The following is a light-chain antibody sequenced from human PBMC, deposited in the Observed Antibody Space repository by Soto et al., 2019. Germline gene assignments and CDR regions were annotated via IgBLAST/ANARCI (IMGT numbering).Light chain of an antibody. CDR3: HHGFSIPYA. J-gene: IGKJ2*01. Sequence: DIQMTQSPSSLSASVGDRVTITCRASQSISSYLNWYQQKPGKAPKLLIYAASSLQTGVPSRFSGSASGTDFTLTISCLFPEDFGTCYCHHGFSIPYAVGQGTKVYIK. CDR1: QSISSY. CDR2: AAS. V-gene: IGKV1-39*01.